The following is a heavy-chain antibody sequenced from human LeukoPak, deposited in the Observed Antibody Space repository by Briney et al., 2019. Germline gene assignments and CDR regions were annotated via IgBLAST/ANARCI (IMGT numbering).Heavy chain of an antibody. CDR1: GFTFTSYA. CDR2: ISGSGGST. Sequence: GGSLRLSCAASGFTFTSYAMSWVRQAPGKGLEWVSSISGSGGSTYYADSVKGRFTISRDNYKNTLYLQLNSLRAEETAVYYCAKVLEQWLSKGGGFDYWGQGTLVTVSS. V-gene: IGHV3-23*01. J-gene: IGHJ4*02. D-gene: IGHD6-19*01. CDR3: AKVLEQWLSKGGGFDY.